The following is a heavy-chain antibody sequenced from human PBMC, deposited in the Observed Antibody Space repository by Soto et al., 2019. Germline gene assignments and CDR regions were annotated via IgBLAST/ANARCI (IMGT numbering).Heavy chain of an antibody. CDR1: GGSISSSSYY. CDR2: IYYSGST. J-gene: IGHJ5*02. Sequence: SETLSLTCTVSGGSISSSSYYWGWIRQPPGKGLEWIGSIYYSGSTYYNPSLKSRVTISVDTSKNQFSLKLSSVTAADTAVYYCARQREVVAATPPVCGWFDPWGQGTLVTVSS. V-gene: IGHV4-39*01. CDR3: ARQREVVAATPPVCGWFDP. D-gene: IGHD2-15*01.